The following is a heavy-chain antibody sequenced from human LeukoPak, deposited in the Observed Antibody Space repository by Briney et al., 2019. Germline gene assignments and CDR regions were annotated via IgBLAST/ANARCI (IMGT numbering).Heavy chain of an antibody. V-gene: IGHV4-34*01. J-gene: IGHJ4*02. Sequence: SETLSLTCAVYGGSFSGYYWSWIRQPPGKGLEWIGEINHSGSTNYNPSLKSRVTISVDTSKNQFSLKLSSVTAADTAVYYCARRVRRGVVVPAVRGNPYFDYWGQGTLVTVSS. CDR1: GGSFSGYY. D-gene: IGHD2-2*01. CDR3: ARRVRRGVVVPAVRGNPYFDY. CDR2: INHSGST.